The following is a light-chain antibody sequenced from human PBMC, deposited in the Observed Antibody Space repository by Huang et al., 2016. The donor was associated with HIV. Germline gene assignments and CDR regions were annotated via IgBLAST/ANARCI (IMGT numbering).Light chain of an antibody. CDR3: QQYNSYHT. CDR1: QSISSW. V-gene: IGKV1-5*03. CDR2: KAS. Sequence: DIQMIQSPSTLSASVGDRVTITCRASQSISSWLAWFRQKPGKAPKLLIYKASILESRVPSRFSGSGSGTKFTLTISSLQPDDSATYYCQQYNSYHTFGQGTKLEI. J-gene: IGKJ2*01.